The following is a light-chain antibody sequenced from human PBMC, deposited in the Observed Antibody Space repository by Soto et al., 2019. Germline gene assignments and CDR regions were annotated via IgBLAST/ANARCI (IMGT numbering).Light chain of an antibody. Sequence: EIVMTQSPGTLSVSPGERATLSCRASQSVSGNLAWYQQKPGQAPRLLIYGPSTRATGIPARFSGSGSGTECTLTISSLQSEDFAVYYCQQYNNWPRTFGQGTKVEVK. CDR1: QSVSGN. J-gene: IGKJ1*01. CDR2: GPS. CDR3: QQYNNWPRT. V-gene: IGKV3-15*01.